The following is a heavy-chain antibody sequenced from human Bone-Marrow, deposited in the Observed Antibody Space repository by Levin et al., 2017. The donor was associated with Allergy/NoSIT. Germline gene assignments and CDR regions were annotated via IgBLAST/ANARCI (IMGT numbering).Heavy chain of an antibody. CDR2: IYYSGST. CDR3: ARGFFVLRYFDWLPTPVGWFDP. D-gene: IGHD3-9*01. Sequence: SETLSLTCTVSGGSISSYYWSWIRQPPGKGLEWIGYIYYSGSTNYNPSLKSRVTISVDTSKNQFSLKLSSVTAADTAVYYCARGFFVLRYFDWLPTPVGWFDPWGQGTLVTVSS. CDR1: GGSISSYY. V-gene: IGHV4-59*01. J-gene: IGHJ5*02.